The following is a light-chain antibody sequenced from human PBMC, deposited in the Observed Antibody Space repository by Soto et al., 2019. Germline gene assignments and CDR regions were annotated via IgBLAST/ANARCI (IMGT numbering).Light chain of an antibody. CDR1: SSNIGAGYD. Sequence: QSVLTQPPSVSGAPGQRVTISCTGSSSNIGAGYDVHWYQQLPGTAPKLLIYGNSNRPSGVPDRFSGSKSGTSASLAITGLQAEDEAEYYCQSYDSGLSGPVVFGGGTKLTVL. CDR3: QSYDSGLSGPVV. CDR2: GNS. V-gene: IGLV1-40*01. J-gene: IGLJ2*01.